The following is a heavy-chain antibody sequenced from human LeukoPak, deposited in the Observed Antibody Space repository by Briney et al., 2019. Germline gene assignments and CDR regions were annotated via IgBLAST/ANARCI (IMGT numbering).Heavy chain of an antibody. Sequence: PGGSLRLSCAASGFTFSSYAVHWVCQAPGKGLEWVAVISYDGSNKYYADSVKGRFTISRDNSKNTLYLQMNSLRAEDTAVYYCAKDRGIISDYWGQGILVTVSS. CDR1: GFTFSSYA. CDR2: ISYDGSNK. CDR3: AKDRGIISDY. D-gene: IGHD3-10*01. J-gene: IGHJ4*02. V-gene: IGHV3-30*04.